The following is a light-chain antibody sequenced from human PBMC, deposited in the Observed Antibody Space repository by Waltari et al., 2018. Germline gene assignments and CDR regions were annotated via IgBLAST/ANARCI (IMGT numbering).Light chain of an antibody. J-gene: IGKJ1*01. CDR2: GAS. CDR1: QSINNNY. CDR3: LYYFPSPLT. V-gene: IGKV3-20*01. Sequence: EIVLTQSPGTLSLSPGERATLSCGASQSINNNYVAWYQHKPGQAPRFLIHGASTRATDIPDRFSGSGSGTDFTLTISRLEPEDFAVYYCLYYFPSPLTFGQGTKVEIK.